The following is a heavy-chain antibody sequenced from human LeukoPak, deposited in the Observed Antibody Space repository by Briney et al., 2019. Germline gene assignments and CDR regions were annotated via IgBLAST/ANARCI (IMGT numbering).Heavy chain of an antibody. CDR2: ISSSSSTI. Sequence: PGGSLRLSCAASGFTFSSYSMNWVRQAPGKGLEWVSYISSSSSTIYYADSVKGRFTISRDNAKNSLYLQMNSLRAEDTAVYYCAESFGVVIGCFDYWGQGTLVTVSS. V-gene: IGHV3-48*01. J-gene: IGHJ4*02. D-gene: IGHD3-3*01. CDR1: GFTFSSYS. CDR3: AESFGVVIGCFDY.